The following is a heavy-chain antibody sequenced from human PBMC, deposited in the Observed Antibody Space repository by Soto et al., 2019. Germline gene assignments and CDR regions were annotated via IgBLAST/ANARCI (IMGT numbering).Heavy chain of an antibody. J-gene: IGHJ4*02. CDR2: IWYDGSNK. V-gene: IGHV3-33*01. CDR3: ISTAGAY. D-gene: IGHD6-13*01. CDR1: GFTFSSYG. Sequence: GGSLRLSCAASGFTFSSYGMHWVRQAPGKGLEWVAVIWYDGSNKYYADSVKGRFTISRDNSKNTLYLQMNSLRDEDTAIYYCISTAGAYWGQGTLVTV.